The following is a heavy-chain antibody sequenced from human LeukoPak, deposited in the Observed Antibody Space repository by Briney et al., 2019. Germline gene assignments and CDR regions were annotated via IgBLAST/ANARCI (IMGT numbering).Heavy chain of an antibody. J-gene: IGHJ4*02. CDR1: GYTFTSYG. D-gene: IGHD3-3*01. CDR2: ISAYNGNT. V-gene: IGHV1-18*01. Sequence: GASVKVSCKASGYTFTSYGISWVRQAPGQGLEWMGWISAYNGNTNYAQKLQGRVTMTTDTSTSTAYMELSSLRSEDTAVYYCARDTSLSVWGGYSFGYWGQGTLVTVSS. CDR3: ARDTSLSVWGGYSFGY.